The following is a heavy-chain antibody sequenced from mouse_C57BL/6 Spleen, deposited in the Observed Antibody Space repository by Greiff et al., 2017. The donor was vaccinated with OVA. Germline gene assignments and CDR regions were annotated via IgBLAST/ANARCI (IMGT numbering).Heavy chain of an antibody. Sequence: QVQLQQPGAELVMPGASVKLSCKASGYTFTSYWMHWVKQRPGQGLEWIGEFEPSDSYTNYNQKFKGKSTLTVDKSSSTAYLQLRSLTSEDSAVYYCARRYWDGYFDVWGTGTTVTVSS. D-gene: IGHD4-1*01. CDR3: ARRYWDGYFDV. V-gene: IGHV1-69*01. J-gene: IGHJ1*03. CDR2: FEPSDSYT. CDR1: GYTFTSYW.